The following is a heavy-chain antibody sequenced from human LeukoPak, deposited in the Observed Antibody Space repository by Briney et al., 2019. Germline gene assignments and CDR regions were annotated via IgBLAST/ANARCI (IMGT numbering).Heavy chain of an antibody. CDR1: GGSISSGGYY. CDR3: ARDHDGAFDY. V-gene: IGHV4-31*03. D-gene: IGHD3-16*01. J-gene: IGHJ4*02. Sequence: SETLSLTCTVSGGSISSGGYYWSWIRQHPGKGLEWIGYIYYSGSTYYNPSLKSRITVSVDTSKNQFSLKLSSVTAADTAVYYCARDHDGAFDYWGQGILVTVSS. CDR2: IYYSGST.